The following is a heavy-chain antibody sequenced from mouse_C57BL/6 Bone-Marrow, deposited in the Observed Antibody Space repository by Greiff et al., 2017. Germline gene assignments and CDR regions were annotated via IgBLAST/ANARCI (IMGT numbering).Heavy chain of an antibody. CDR3: TPVYYDYKAWFAY. CDR2: IDPEDGDT. V-gene: IGHV14-1*01. CDR1: GFNIKDYY. D-gene: IGHD2-4*01. J-gene: IGHJ3*01. Sequence: EVKLVESGAELVRPGASVKLSCTASGFNIKDYYMHWVKQRPEQGLEWIGRIDPEDGDTEYAPKFQGKATMTADPSSNTAYLQLSSLTSEDTAVYYGTPVYYDYKAWFAYWGQGTLVTVSA.